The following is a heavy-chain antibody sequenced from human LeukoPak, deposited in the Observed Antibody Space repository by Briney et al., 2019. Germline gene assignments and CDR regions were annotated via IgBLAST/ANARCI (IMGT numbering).Heavy chain of an antibody. J-gene: IGHJ6*03. CDR2: IIPIFGTA. CDR3: ARVLPWYMDV. V-gene: IGHV1-69*01. CDR1: GGTFSSYA. D-gene: IGHD2-15*01. Sequence: SVPVSRKASGGTFSSYAISWVRQAPGQGLEWMGVIIPIFGTANYAQKFQGRVTITADESTGTAYMELSSLRSEDTAVYYCARVLPWYMDVWGKGTTVTVSS.